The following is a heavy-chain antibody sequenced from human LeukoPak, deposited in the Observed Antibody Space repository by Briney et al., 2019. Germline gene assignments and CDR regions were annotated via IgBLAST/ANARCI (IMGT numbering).Heavy chain of an antibody. J-gene: IGHJ5*02. Sequence: MSSETLSLTCTVSGGSISSSSYYWGWIRQPPGKGLEWIGSIYYSGSTYYNPSLKSRVTISVDTSKNQFSPKLSSVTAADTAVYYCARRLVSWFDPWGQGTLVTVSS. V-gene: IGHV4-39*01. CDR2: IYYSGST. CDR1: GGSISSSSYY. CDR3: ARRLVSWFDP. D-gene: IGHD6-6*01.